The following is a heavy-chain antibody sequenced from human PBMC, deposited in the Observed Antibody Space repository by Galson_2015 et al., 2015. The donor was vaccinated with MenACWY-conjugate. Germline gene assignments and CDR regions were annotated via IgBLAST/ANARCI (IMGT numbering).Heavy chain of an antibody. CDR2: ISSTGSYI. D-gene: IGHD6-6*01. CDR1: GFTFSNYN. V-gene: IGHV3-21*01. J-gene: IGHJ5*02. CDR3: AKGTTASRPNWFDP. Sequence: SLRLSCAASGFTFSNYNMNWVRQTPGKGLEWVSCISSTGSYIYYADSLKGRFTISRGNAKSSLYLQMNSLTSEDTAVYYCAKGTTASRPNWFDPWGQGTLVTVSS.